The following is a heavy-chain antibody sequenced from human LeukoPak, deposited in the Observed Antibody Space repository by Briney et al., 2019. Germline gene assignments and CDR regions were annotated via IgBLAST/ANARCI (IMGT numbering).Heavy chain of an antibody. D-gene: IGHD6-13*01. J-gene: IGHJ4*02. V-gene: IGHV1-2*02. Sequence: ASVKVSCKASGYTFTVYYMHWVRQAPGQGLEWMGWINPNSGGTNYAQNFQGRVTMTRDTSISTAYMELSRLRSDDTAMYYCARVIAAASTRLDYWGQGTLVTVSS. CDR2: INPNSGGT. CDR3: ARVIAAASTRLDY. CDR1: GYTFTVYY.